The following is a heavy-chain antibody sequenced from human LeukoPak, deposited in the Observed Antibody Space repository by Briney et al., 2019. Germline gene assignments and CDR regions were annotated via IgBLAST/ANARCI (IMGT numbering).Heavy chain of an antibody. CDR3: ARGDSGYDNFDY. Sequence: SETLSLTCAVYGGSFSGYYWSWIRQPPGKGLEWIGEINHSGGTNYNPSLKRRVTISVDTSKNQFSLKLSSVTAADTAVYYCARGDSGYDNFDYWGQGTLVTVSS. CDR1: GGSFSGYY. CDR2: INHSGGT. V-gene: IGHV4-34*01. D-gene: IGHD5-12*01. J-gene: IGHJ4*02.